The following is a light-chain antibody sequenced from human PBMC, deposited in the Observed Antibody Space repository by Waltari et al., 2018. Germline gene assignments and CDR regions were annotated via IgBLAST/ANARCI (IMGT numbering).Light chain of an antibody. V-gene: IGKV1-39*01. Sequence: DIQMTQSPSSLSASVGDRVTITCRASQTINTFLNWYQKRPGKAPKLLIYAASSLQSGVPSRFSGSGSGTDFTLTSSSLQAEDFAIYYCQQSYNIPVTFGQGTRLEI. CDR3: QQSYNIPVT. J-gene: IGKJ2*01. CDR1: QTINTF. CDR2: AAS.